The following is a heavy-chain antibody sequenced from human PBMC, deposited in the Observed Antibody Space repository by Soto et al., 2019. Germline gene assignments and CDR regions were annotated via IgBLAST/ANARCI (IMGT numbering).Heavy chain of an antibody. D-gene: IGHD6-19*01. CDR1: GGSISDYY. CDR3: ARTSPVAGGFDY. Sequence: QVQLQESGPGPVKPSETLSLTCTVSGGSISDYYWSWIRQPPGKGLEWIGYIYHTTNYNPSLKSRVTISVNTSKNQFSLKVTSVTAADTAVYYCARTSPVAGGFDYWGQGTLVTVSS. V-gene: IGHV4-59*01. J-gene: IGHJ4*02. CDR2: IYHTT.